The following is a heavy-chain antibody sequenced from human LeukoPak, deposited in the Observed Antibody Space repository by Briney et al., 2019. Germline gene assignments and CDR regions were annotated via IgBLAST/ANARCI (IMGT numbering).Heavy chain of an antibody. J-gene: IGHJ4*02. Sequence: GGSLRLSCVVSGLTFSSYAMSWVRQAPGKGLDWVSAISASGGSTYYTDSVKGRFTISRDNSKNTVYLQLNSLRGEDTAIYYCAPNWNLDYWGQGSLVTVSS. D-gene: IGHD1-1*01. V-gene: IGHV3-23*01. CDR3: APNWNLDY. CDR1: GLTFSSYA. CDR2: ISASGGST.